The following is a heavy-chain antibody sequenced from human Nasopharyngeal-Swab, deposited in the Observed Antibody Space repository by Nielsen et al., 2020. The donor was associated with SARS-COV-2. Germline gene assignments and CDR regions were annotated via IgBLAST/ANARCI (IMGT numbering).Heavy chain of an antibody. V-gene: IGHV4-59*13. J-gene: IGHJ4*02. D-gene: IGHD6-19*01. Sequence: LSCTVSGGSISSYYWSWIRQPPGKGLEWIGYIYYSGSTNYNPSLKSRVTISVDTSKNQFSLKLSSVTAADTAVYYCARGVLGWYGRPGPLDTDYWGQGTLVTVSS. CDR2: IYYSGST. CDR3: ARGVLGWYGRPGPLDTDY. CDR1: GGSISSYY.